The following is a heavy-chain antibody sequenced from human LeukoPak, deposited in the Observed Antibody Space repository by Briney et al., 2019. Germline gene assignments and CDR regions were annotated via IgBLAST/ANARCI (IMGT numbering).Heavy chain of an antibody. D-gene: IGHD4-11*01. CDR2: IYHSGST. V-gene: IGHV4-38-2*01. CDR1: GYTISSGYY. J-gene: IGHJ4*02. Sequence: SETLSLTCAVSGYTISSGYYWGWIRQPPGKGLEWIGSIYHSGSTYYNPSLKSRVTISVDTSKNQFSLKLSSVTAADTAVYYCARRYYSNSFDYWGQGTLVTVSS. CDR3: ARRYYSNSFDY.